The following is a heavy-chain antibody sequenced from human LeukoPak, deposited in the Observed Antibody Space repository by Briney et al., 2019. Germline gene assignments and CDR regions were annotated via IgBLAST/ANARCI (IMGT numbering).Heavy chain of an antibody. V-gene: IGHV3-30-3*01. CDR2: TSYDGSNK. D-gene: IGHD5-18*01. CDR1: GFTFSSYA. J-gene: IGHJ4*02. CDR3: ARDPGRGYSYGYLAH. Sequence: GGSLRLSCAASGFTFSSYAMHWVRQAPGKGLEWVAVTSYDGSNKYYADSVKGRFTISRDNSKNTLYLQMNSLRAEDTAVYYCARDPGRGYSYGYLAHWGQGTLVTVSS.